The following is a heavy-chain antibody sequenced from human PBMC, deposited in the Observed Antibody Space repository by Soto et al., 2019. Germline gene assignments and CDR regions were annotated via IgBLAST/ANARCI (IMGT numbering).Heavy chain of an antibody. CDR3: ARDRGYDAHDYYYNAMDV. D-gene: IGHD3-10*01. CDR1: GFTFRTYT. Sequence: PGGSLRLSCISSGFTFRTYTMNGVRQAPGKGLEWVSGIRGFSPYTFYAESVRGRFTISSDNAKHSLFLQMDSLRAEDTAVYYCARDRGYDAHDYYYNAMDVWGQGTTVTVSS. V-gene: IGHV3-21*01. CDR2: IRGFSPYT. J-gene: IGHJ6*02.